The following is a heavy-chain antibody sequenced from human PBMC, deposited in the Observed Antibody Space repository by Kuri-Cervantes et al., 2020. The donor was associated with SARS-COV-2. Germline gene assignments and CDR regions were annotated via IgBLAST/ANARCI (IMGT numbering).Heavy chain of an antibody. CDR1: GGSFSDYY. D-gene: IGHD1-26*01. Sequence: SQTLSLTCAVYGGSFSDYYWSWVRQPPGKGLEWIGETNHSGNTNYDPSLKSRVTISVDTSKNQFSLKLSSVTAADTAVYYCARGIVGANDAFDIWGQGTMVTVSS. CDR3: ARGIVGANDAFDI. J-gene: IGHJ3*02. CDR2: TNHSGNT. V-gene: IGHV4-34*01.